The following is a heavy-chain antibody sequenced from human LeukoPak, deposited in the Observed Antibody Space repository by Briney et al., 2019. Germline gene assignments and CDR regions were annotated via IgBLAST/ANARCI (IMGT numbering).Heavy chain of an antibody. CDR2: IVSSSSTI. V-gene: IGHV3-48*01. CDR1: GFTFSSYS. Sequence: AGGSLRLSCAGSGFTFSSYSMNWVRQAPGKGLEWVSYIVSSSSTIYYADSVKGRFTISRDNAKNSLYLQMNSLRAEDTAVYYCAYERITIFGVVTGEFDYWGQGTLVTVSS. D-gene: IGHD3-3*01. CDR3: AYERITIFGVVTGEFDY. J-gene: IGHJ4*02.